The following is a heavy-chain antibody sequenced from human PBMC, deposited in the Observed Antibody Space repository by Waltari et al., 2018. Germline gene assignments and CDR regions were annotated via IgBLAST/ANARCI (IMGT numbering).Heavy chain of an antibody. CDR1: GFTFSSYW. D-gene: IGHD4-17*01. CDR3: ARSTVTTFWYFDL. V-gene: IGHV3-7*01. CDR2: IKQDGSEK. Sequence: EVQLVESGGGLVQPGGSLRLSCAASGFTFSSYWMSWVRQAPGKGVEWVANIKQDGSEKDYVDSVKGRFTISRDNAKNSLYLQMSSLRAEDTAVYYCARSTVTTFWYFDLWGRGTLVTVSS. J-gene: IGHJ2*01.